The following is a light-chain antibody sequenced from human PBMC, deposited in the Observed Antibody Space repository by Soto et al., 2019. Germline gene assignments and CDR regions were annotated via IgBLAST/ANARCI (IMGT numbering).Light chain of an antibody. V-gene: IGKV3-20*01. CDR2: DAS. CDR3: HQSGTSPAT. CDR1: QSVRSTY. Sequence: EIVLTQSPGTLSLSPGERATLSCRASQSVRSTYVAWYQQKPGQAPRLLIFDASSRATGIPDRFSGSGSGTDFTLTISRLEPEDFAVYYCHQSGTSPATLGQGTKVEIK. J-gene: IGKJ1*01.